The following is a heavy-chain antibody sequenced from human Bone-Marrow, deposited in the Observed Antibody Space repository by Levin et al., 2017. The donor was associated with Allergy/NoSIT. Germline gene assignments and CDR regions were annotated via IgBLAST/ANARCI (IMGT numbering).Heavy chain of an antibody. J-gene: IGHJ4*02. D-gene: IGHD3-22*01. CDR1: GYTFTSYY. V-gene: IGHV1-46*01. Sequence: ASVKVSCKASGYTFTSYYMHWVRQAPGQGLEWMGIINPSGGSTSYAQKFQGRVTMTRDTSTSTVYMELSSLRSEDTAVYYCARDYPEYYYDSSGYYDYWGQGTLVTVSS. CDR2: INPSGGST. CDR3: ARDYPEYYYDSSGYYDY.